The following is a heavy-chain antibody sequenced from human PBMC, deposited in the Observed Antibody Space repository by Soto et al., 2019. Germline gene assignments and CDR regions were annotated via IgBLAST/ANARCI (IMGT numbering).Heavy chain of an antibody. V-gene: IGHV3-23*01. CDR2: ISGSGDST. Sequence: EVQLLESGGGLLQTGVSLRLSCADSGFTFSLYARNSARQAPGKWLEWVSFISGSGDSTYYADSVKGRFTISRDNSKNSLYLQMNRMRAEDATRENCARRSSVWYADYWGPEPLVTVSS. D-gene: IGHD6-19*01. J-gene: IGHJ4*02. CDR1: GFTFSLYA. CDR3: ARRSSVWYADY.